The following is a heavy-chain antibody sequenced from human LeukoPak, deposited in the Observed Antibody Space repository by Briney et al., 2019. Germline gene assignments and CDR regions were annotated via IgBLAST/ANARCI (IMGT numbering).Heavy chain of an antibody. V-gene: IGHV5-51*01. CDR3: VGQIAVAGHFDY. Sequence: GESLKISCKGSGYRFTSYWIGWVRPMPGKGLEWMGIIYPGDSDTRYSPSFQGQVTISADKSISTAYLQWSSLKASDTAMYYCVGQIAVAGHFDYWGQGTLVTVSS. D-gene: IGHD6-13*01. CDR1: GYRFTSYW. J-gene: IGHJ4*02. CDR2: IYPGDSDT.